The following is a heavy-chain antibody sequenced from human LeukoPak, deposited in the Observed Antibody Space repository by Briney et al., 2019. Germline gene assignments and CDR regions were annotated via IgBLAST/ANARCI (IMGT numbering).Heavy chain of an antibody. J-gene: IGHJ6*02. V-gene: IGHV1-3*01. CDR3: AGEGEWLVRYYYYYGMDV. CDR1: GYTFTSYA. Sequence: EASVKVSCKASGYTFTSYAMHWVRQAPGQRLEWMGWINAGNGNTKYSQKFQGRVTITRDTSASTAYMELSSLRSEDTAAYYCAGEGEWLVRYYYYYGMDVWGQGTTVTVSS. CDR2: INAGNGNT. D-gene: IGHD6-19*01.